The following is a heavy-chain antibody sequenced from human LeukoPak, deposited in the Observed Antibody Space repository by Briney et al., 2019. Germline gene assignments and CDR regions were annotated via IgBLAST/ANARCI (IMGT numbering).Heavy chain of an antibody. CDR2: INPSGGST. V-gene: IGHV1-46*01. Sequence: ASVKVSCKASGYTFTSYYMHWVRQAPGQGLEWMGIINPSGGSTSYAQKFQGRVTMTRDTSTSTVYMELSSLRSEDTAVYYCARDDLDPYGSGSYKNYYGMDVWGQGTTVTVSS. CDR1: GYTFTSYY. J-gene: IGHJ6*02. D-gene: IGHD3-10*01. CDR3: ARDDLDPYGSGSYKNYYGMDV.